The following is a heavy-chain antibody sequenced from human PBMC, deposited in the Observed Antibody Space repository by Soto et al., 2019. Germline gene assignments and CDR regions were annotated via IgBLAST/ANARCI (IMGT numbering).Heavy chain of an antibody. J-gene: IGHJ3*02. D-gene: IGHD4-17*01. V-gene: IGHV3-21*02. CDR1: GFTFSYYT. Sequence: EVQLVESGGRLVKPGESLRLSCVASGFTFSYYTMNWVRQAPGKGLEWVSAISSSSSHKYSADSVRGRFTFSRDNDNNSLYLQMTKLRVEDTAIYYCARLRSDAFDIWGQGTLVTVSS. CDR3: ARLRSDAFDI. CDR2: ISSSSSHK.